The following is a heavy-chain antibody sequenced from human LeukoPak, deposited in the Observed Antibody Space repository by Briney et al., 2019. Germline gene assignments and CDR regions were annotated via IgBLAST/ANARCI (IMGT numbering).Heavy chain of an antibody. Sequence: SGTLSLTCAVYGGSFSGYYWSWIRQPPGKGLEWIGEINHSGSTNYNPSLKSRVTISVDTSKNQFSLKLSSVTAADTAVYYCARGPMTTVTSWFDPWGQGTLVTVSS. CDR1: GGSFSGYY. CDR3: ARGPMTTVTSWFDP. CDR2: INHSGST. J-gene: IGHJ5*02. D-gene: IGHD4-17*01. V-gene: IGHV4-34*01.